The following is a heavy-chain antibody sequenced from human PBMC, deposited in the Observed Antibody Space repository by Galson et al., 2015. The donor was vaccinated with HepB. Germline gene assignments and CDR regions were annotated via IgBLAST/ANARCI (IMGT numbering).Heavy chain of an antibody. D-gene: IGHD3-22*01. Sequence: SVKVSCKASGFTFTSSAVQWVRQARGQRLEWIGWIVVGSGNTNYAQKFQERVTITRDMSTSTAYMELSSLRSEDTAVYYCAADYYDSSGYSFWGRDWYFDLWGRGTLVTVSS. CDR3: AADYYDSSGYSFWGRDWYFDL. CDR1: GFTFTSSA. J-gene: IGHJ2*01. CDR2: IVVGSGNT. V-gene: IGHV1-58*01.